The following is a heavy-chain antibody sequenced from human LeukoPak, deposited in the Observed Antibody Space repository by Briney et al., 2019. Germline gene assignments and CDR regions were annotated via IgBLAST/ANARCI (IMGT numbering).Heavy chain of an antibody. V-gene: IGHV3-23*01. CDR3: AKDLFRSGYMDV. CDR2: ISGSGGST. D-gene: IGHD3-10*01. Sequence: GGSLRLSCAASGFTFSSYAMSWVRQAPGKGLEWVSAISGSGGSTYYADPVKGRFTISRDNSKNTLYLQMNSLRAEDTAVYYCAKDLFRSGYMDVWGKGTTVTVSS. CDR1: GFTFSSYA. J-gene: IGHJ6*03.